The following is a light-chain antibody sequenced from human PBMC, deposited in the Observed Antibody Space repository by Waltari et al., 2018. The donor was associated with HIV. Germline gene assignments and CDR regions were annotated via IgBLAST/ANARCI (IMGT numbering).Light chain of an antibody. CDR1: QSVSSSY. CDR2: GAS. V-gene: IGKV3-20*01. Sequence: DIVLTQCPGTPSLSPGERATSSCRASQSVSSSYLAWYQQKPGQAPRLLIYGASSRATCIPDRFSVSGSGTDFTLTISSLEPEDFAVYYCQQYGSSWTFGQGTKVEIK. J-gene: IGKJ1*01. CDR3: QQYGSSWT.